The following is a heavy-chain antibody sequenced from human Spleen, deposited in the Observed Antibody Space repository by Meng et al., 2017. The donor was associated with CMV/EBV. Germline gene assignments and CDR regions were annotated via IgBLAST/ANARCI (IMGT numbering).Heavy chain of an antibody. CDR2: ISSSGSTI. CDR1: GFSFSDYY. V-gene: IGHV3-11*01. J-gene: IGHJ6*02. CDR3: AKDLSNYYYYGMDV. Sequence: GESLKISCAASGFSFSDYYMSWIRQAPGKGLEWVSYISSSGSTIYYADSVKGRFTISRDNVKKSLYLQMNSLRAEDTAVYYCAKDLSNYYYYGMDVWGQGTTVTVSS.